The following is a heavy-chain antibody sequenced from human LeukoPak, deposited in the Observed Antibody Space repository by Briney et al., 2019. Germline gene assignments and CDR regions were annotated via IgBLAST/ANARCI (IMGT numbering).Heavy chain of an antibody. V-gene: IGHV3-30*02. CDR1: GFTFSTYG. Sequence: GGSLRLSCAASGFTFSTYGMHWVRQAPGKGLEWVSFIRYDGNNKYYGDSVKGRFTISRDNAKNSLYLQLNSLRAEDTAVYYCARDPYSGSYSDYYYYYKDVWGKGTTVTVSS. D-gene: IGHD1-26*01. CDR3: ARDPYSGSYSDYYYYYKDV. CDR2: IRYDGNNK. J-gene: IGHJ6*03.